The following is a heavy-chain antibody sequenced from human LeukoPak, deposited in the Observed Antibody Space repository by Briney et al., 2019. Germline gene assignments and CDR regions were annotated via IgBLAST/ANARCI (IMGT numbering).Heavy chain of an antibody. V-gene: IGHV4-30-2*02. CDR3: ARDCSSTSCYLAFDI. CDR2: IYHSGST. CDR1: GGSISSGGYS. Sequence: PSETLSLTCAVSGGSISSGGYSWSWLRQPPGKGLEWIGYIYHSGSTYYNPSLKSRVTISVDRSKNQFSLKLSSVTAADTAVYYCARDCSSTSCYLAFDIWGQGTMVTVSS. D-gene: IGHD2-2*01. J-gene: IGHJ3*02.